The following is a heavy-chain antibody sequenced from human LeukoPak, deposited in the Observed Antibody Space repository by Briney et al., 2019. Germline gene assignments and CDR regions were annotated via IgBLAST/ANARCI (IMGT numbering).Heavy chain of an antibody. CDR2: ISISSSYI. CDR1: GFTFSRYS. CDR3: ARDLGQYYDTSDNWFDP. J-gene: IGHJ5*02. V-gene: IGHV3-21*01. D-gene: IGHD3-22*01. Sequence: GGSLRLSCAASGFTFSRYSMNWVRQAPGKGLEWASSISISSSYIYYADSVKGRFTMSRDNAKNTLNLQMNSLRAEDTAVYYCARDLGQYYDTSDNWFDPWGQGTLVTVSS.